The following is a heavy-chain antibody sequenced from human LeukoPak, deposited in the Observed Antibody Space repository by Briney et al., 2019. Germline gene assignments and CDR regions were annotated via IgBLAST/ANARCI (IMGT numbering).Heavy chain of an antibody. CDR2: IYTSGST. CDR1: GYSISSGYY. D-gene: IGHD1-1*01. V-gene: IGHV4-61*02. J-gene: IGHJ4*02. CDR3: ARDALGITATGVY. Sequence: SETLSLTCTVSGYSISSGYYWNWIRQPAGKKLEWIGRIYTSGSTNYNPSLKSRVTISIDTSKNQFSLKLSSVTAADTAVYYCARDALGITATGVYWGQGTLVSVS.